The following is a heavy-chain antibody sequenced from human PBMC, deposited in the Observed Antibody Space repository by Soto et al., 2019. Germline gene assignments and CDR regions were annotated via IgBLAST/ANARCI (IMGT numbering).Heavy chain of an antibody. Sequence: QVQLQQWGAGLLKPSETLSLTCAVYGGSFSGYYWSWIRQPPGTGLEWIGEINHSGSTNYNPSLKSRVTISVDTSKNQFSLKLSSVTAADTAVYYCASRNYYDSSGYAPDWGQGTLVTDSS. J-gene: IGHJ4*02. V-gene: IGHV4-34*01. CDR1: GGSFSGYY. CDR3: ASRNYYDSSGYAPD. D-gene: IGHD3-22*01. CDR2: INHSGST.